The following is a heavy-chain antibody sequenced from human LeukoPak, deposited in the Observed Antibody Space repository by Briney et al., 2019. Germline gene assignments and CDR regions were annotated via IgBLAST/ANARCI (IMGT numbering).Heavy chain of an antibody. CDR2: ISGGTT. J-gene: IGHJ4*02. V-gene: IGHV3-49*03. Sequence: GGSLRLSCTASGFTFGDYLMSWFCQAPGKGLEWIGFISGGTTEYAASVKGRFTISRDDSTSIAYLQMNSLTTEDTAVYYCSRGSGWLSVYWGQGTLVTVSS. D-gene: IGHD6-19*01. CDR1: GFTFGDYL. CDR3: SRGSGWLSVY.